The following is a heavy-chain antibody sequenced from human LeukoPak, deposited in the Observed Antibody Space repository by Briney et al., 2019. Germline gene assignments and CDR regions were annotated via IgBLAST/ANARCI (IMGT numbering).Heavy chain of an antibody. Sequence: SVKVSCKASGFTFTSSAMQWVRQARGQRLEWIGWIVVGSGNTNYAQKFQERVTITRDMSTSTAYMELSSLRSEDTAVYYCAASGAGSGWYGFDYWGQGTLVTVSS. CDR2: IVVGSGNT. J-gene: IGHJ4*02. CDR1: GFTFTSSA. V-gene: IGHV1-58*02. D-gene: IGHD6-19*01. CDR3: AASGAGSGWYGFDY.